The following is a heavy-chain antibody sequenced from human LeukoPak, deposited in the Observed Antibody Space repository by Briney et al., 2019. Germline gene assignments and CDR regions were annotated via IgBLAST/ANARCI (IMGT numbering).Heavy chain of an antibody. CDR2: VCYSGST. CDR3: ARAFSSGWYPYSIGGLWFDF. J-gene: IGHJ4*02. D-gene: IGHD6-19*01. V-gene: IGHV4-59*01. CDR1: GVSISSYY. Sequence: SETLSLTCTVSGVSISSYYWSWIRQPPGKGLEWVGYVCYSGSTNCNPSLESRVTVSVDTSKNQFSLKLSSVTAADTAVYYCARAFSSGWYPYSIGGLWFDFWGQGTLVTVSS.